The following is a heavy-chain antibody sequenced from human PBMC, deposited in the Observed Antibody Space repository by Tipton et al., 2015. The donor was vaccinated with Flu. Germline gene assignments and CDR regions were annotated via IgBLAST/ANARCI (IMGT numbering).Heavy chain of an antibody. Sequence: QSGAEVKKPGSSVKVSCKASGGTFSSYAISWVRQAPGQGLEWMGWMSAYNGKTNYAQKLQGRVTMTTDTSTSTAYMELSSLRSEDTAVYYCARGEDILTGYLFDYWGQGTLVTVSS. CDR2: MSAYNGKT. D-gene: IGHD3-9*01. J-gene: IGHJ4*02. CDR1: GGTFSSYA. V-gene: IGHV1-18*01. CDR3: ARGEDILTGYLFDY.